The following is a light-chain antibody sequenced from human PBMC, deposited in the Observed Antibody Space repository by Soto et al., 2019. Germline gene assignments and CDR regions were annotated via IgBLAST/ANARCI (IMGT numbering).Light chain of an antibody. CDR1: SGHSSYI. CDR3: ETCDSNTRV. CDR2: LEGSGSY. J-gene: IGLJ3*02. Sequence: QSVLTQSSSASASLGSSVKLTCTLSSGHSSYIIAWHQQQPGKAPRYLMKLEGSGSYNKGSGVPDRFSGSSSGADRYLTISYLQFEDEADYYCETCDSNTRVFGGGTKLTFL. V-gene: IGLV4-60*02.